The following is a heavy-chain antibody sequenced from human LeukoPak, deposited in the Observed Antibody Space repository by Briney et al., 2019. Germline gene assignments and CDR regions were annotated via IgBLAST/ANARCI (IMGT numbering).Heavy chain of an antibody. CDR3: XXXNSGSYEGAXDY. V-gene: IGHV3-23*01. Sequence: GGSLRLSCAASGFTFSSYAMIWVRQALGKGLEWVSTINNIGGGTYYADSVKGRFIISRDTSKNTLYLQMNSLRAEDTAIYYXXXXNSGSYEGAXDYWGQGTLVTVSS. CDR2: INNIGGGT. D-gene: IGHD1-26*01. CDR1: GFTFSSYA. J-gene: IGHJ4*02.